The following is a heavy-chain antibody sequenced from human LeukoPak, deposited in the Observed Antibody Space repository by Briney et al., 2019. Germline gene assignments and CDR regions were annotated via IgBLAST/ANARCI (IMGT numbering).Heavy chain of an antibody. D-gene: IGHD5-12*01. CDR3: ARGGRDGYNFDC. J-gene: IGHJ4*02. Sequence: RPSETLSLTCTVSGGSISSYYWSWIRQPPGKGLEWIGYIYYSGSTNYNPSLKSRVTISVDTSKNQFSLKLSSVTAADTAVYYCARGGRDGYNFDCWGQGTLVTVSS. CDR1: GGSISSYY. V-gene: IGHV4-59*12. CDR2: IYYSGST.